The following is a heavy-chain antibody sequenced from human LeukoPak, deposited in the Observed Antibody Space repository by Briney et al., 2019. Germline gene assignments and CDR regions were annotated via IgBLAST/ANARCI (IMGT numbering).Heavy chain of an antibody. Sequence: SETLSLTCTVSGGSISSSSYFCGWIRQPPGKGLEWIGSIYYSGSTYYNPSLKSRVTISVDTSKNQFSLKLSSVTAADTAVYYCTRDGIVGARSFDSWGQGILVTVSS. CDR1: GGSISSSSYF. CDR3: TRDGIVGARSFDS. J-gene: IGHJ4*02. CDR2: IYYSGST. V-gene: IGHV4-39*02. D-gene: IGHD1-26*01.